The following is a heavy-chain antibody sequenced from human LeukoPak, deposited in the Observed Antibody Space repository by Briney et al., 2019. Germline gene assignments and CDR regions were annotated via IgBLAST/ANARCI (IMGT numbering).Heavy chain of an antibody. J-gene: IGHJ6*02. CDR3: ARFSRVFMVRGEFYYYYGMDV. D-gene: IGHD3-10*01. Sequence: SETLSLTCAVYGGSFSGYYWSWIRQPPGKGREWIGEINHSGSTNHNPSLKSRVTISVDTSKNQFSLKLSSVTAADTAVYYCARFSRVFMVRGEFYYYYGMDVWGQGTTVTVSS. V-gene: IGHV4-34*01. CDR1: GGSFSGYY. CDR2: INHSGST.